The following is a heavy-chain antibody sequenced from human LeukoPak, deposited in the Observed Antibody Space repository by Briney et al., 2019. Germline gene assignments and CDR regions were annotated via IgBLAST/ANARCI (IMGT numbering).Heavy chain of an antibody. D-gene: IGHD4/OR15-4a*01. CDR3: ARFRYDYGDGPDY. Sequence: ASVKASCKASGYTFTSYDINWVRQAAGQGLEWMGFMTPNSGNTGYAQKLQGRVTMTRSNSISTAYMELSSLRSEDTAVYYCARFRYDYGDGPDYWGQGTLVTVSS. J-gene: IGHJ4*02. CDR1: GYTFTSYD. V-gene: IGHV1-8*01. CDR2: MTPNSGNT.